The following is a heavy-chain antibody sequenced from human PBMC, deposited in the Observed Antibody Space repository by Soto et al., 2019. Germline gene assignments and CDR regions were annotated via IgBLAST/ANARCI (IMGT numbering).Heavy chain of an antibody. Sequence: GGSLRLSCAASGFTFSSYAMSWVRQAPGKGLEWVSAISGTGVSTYYADSVKGRFTISRDNSKNTLFLQMNSLRAEDTAVYYCARHRAYSSYGMDVWGQGTTVTVSS. CDR3: ARHRAYSSYGMDV. CDR1: GFTFSSYA. J-gene: IGHJ6*02. V-gene: IGHV3-23*01. D-gene: IGHD5-18*01. CDR2: ISGTGVST.